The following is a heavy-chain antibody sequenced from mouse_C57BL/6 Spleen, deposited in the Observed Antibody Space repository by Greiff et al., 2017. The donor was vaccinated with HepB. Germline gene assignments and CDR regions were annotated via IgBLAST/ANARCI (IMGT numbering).Heavy chain of an antibody. CDR2: IDPENGDT. D-gene: IGHD3-2*02. CDR3: TPLRQLRLQDTY. J-gene: IGHJ3*01. Sequence: VHVKQSGAELVRPGASVKLSCSASGFNIKDDYMHWVKQRPEQGLEWIGWIDPENGDTEYASKFQGKATITADTSSNTAYLQLTSLTSEDTPVYYCTPLRQLRLQDTYWGPGTLVTVSA. CDR1: GFNIKDDY. V-gene: IGHV14-4*01.